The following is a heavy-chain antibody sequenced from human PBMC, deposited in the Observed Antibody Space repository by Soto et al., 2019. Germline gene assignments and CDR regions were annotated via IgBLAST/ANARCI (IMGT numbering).Heavy chain of an antibody. D-gene: IGHD5-18*01. Sequence: SETLSLTCTVSGGSISSYYWSWIRQPPGKGLEWIGYIYYSGSTNYNPSLKSRVTISVDTSKNQFSLKLSFVTAADTAVYYCARDNGYSYGYTLDHWGQGTLVT. CDR3: ARDNGYSYGYTLDH. CDR2: IYYSGST. V-gene: IGHV4-59*01. CDR1: GGSISSYY. J-gene: IGHJ4*02.